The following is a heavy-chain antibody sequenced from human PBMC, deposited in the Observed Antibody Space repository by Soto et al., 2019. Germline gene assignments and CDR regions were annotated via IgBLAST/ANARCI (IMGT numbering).Heavy chain of an antibody. CDR3: ARDLVPTGVSGDFDH. Sequence: PGGSLRLSCAASGFTFSTYAMSWVRQAPGKGLEWVSAISGSGGGTYYADSVKGRFTISRDNSKNTLSLHMNSLRAEDTAIYYCARDLVPTGVSGDFDHWGHVTLVTVSS. J-gene: IGHJ4*01. CDR1: GFTFSTYA. CDR2: ISGSGGGT. D-gene: IGHD2-2*01. V-gene: IGHV3-23*01.